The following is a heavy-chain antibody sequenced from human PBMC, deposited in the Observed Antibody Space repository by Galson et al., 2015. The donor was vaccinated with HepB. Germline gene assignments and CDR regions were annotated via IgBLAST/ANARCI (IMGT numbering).Heavy chain of an antibody. V-gene: IGHV1-46*01. Sequence: SVKVSCKASGYTFTSYYMHWVRQAPGQGLEWMGIINPSGGSTSYAQKFQGRVTMTRDTSTSTVYMELSSLRSEDTAVYYCARTLWGILTGNDWYFDLWGRGTLVTVSS. CDR3: ARTLWGILTGNDWYFDL. CDR1: GYTFTSYY. J-gene: IGHJ2*01. D-gene: IGHD3-9*01. CDR2: INPSGGST.